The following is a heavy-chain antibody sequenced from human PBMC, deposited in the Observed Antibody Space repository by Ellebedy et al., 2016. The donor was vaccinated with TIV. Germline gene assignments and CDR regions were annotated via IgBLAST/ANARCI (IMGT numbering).Heavy chain of an antibody. CDR3: ARGLSCSSTSCYAS. Sequence: MPSETLSLTCTVSGGSISSSSYYWGWIRQPPGKGLEWIGSIYYSGSTYYNPSLKSRVTISVDTSKNQFSLKLSSVTAADTAVYYCARGLSCSSTSCYASWGQGTLVTVSS. J-gene: IGHJ4*02. CDR1: GGSISSSSYY. CDR2: IYYSGST. D-gene: IGHD2-2*01. V-gene: IGHV4-39*01.